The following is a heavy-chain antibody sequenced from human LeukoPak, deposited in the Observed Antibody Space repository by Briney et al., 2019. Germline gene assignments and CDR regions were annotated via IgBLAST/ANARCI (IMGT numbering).Heavy chain of an antibody. CDR2: ISGSGGSA. CDR3: AKVSTLCSSTSCYSYYFDY. CDR1: GFTFSSYA. V-gene: IGHV3-23*01. Sequence: GGSLRLSGAAPGFTFSSYAMSWVRQAPGKGLEWVSAISGSGGSAYYADSVKGRFTISRDNSKNTLYLQMNSLRAEDTAVYYCAKVSTLCSSTSCYSYYFDYWGQGTLVTVSS. D-gene: IGHD2-2*01. J-gene: IGHJ4*02.